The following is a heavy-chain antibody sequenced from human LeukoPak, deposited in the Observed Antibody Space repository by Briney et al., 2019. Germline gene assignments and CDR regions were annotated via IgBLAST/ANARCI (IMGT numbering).Heavy chain of an antibody. CDR3: ASMAVGATDFDY. Sequence: SETLSLTCTVSGGSISSYYWSWIRQPPGKGLEWIGYIYYSGSTNYNPSLKSRVTISVDTSKNQFPLKLSSVTAADTAVYYCASMAVGATDFDYWGQGTLVTVSS. CDR1: GGSISSYY. D-gene: IGHD1-26*01. CDR2: IYYSGST. J-gene: IGHJ4*02. V-gene: IGHV4-59*01.